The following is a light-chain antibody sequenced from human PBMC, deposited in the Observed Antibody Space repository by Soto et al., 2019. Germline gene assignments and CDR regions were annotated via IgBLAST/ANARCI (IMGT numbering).Light chain of an antibody. V-gene: IGKV3-20*01. J-gene: IGKJ1*01. CDR1: QSVTSSF. CDR2: SAS. CDR3: QQYGDSRWT. Sequence: IVLTQSPCTLSLSPGERATLSCRASQSVTSSFLAWYQQKPGQAPRLLIYSASHRATGIPDRFSGSESGTDFTLTISRLEPEDFAVYYCQQYGDSRWTFGQGTKVDIK.